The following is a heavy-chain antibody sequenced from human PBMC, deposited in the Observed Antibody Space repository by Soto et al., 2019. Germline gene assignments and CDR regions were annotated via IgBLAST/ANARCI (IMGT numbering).Heavy chain of an antibody. V-gene: IGHV4-39*01. CDR2: IYYSGST. Sequence: PSETLSLTCTVSGGSISSSSYYWGWIRQPPGKGLEWIGSIYYSGSTYYNPSLKSRVTISVDTSKNQFSLKLSSVTAADTAVYYCARHLLLGVYNWFDPWGQGTLVTVSS. J-gene: IGHJ5*02. CDR1: GGSISSSSYY. CDR3: ARHLLLGVYNWFDP. D-gene: IGHD3-10*01.